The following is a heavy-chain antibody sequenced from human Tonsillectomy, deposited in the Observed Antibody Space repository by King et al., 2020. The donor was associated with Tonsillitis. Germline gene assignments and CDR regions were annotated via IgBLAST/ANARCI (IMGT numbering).Heavy chain of an antibody. V-gene: IGHV3-9*01. CDR3: AKASDLTVVTPDDAFDI. CDR2: INWNRGSI. J-gene: IGHJ3*02. CDR1: GFTFDDYA. Sequence: VQLVESGGGLVQPGRSLRLSCAASGFTFDDYAMHWVRQAPGKGLEWVSGINWNRGSIGSGDSVKGRFTISRDKAKNSLYLQMNSLRAEDTALYYCAKASDLTVVTPDDAFDIWGQGTMVTVSS. D-gene: IGHD4-23*01.